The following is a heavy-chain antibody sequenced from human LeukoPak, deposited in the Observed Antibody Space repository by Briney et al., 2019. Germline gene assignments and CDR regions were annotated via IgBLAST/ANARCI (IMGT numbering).Heavy chain of an antibody. Sequence: ASVKVSCKASGYTFTGYYMHWVRQAPGQGLEWMGRINPNSGGTNYAQKFQGRVTMTRDTSISTAYMELSRLRSDDTAVYYCARDYSSSWYIDAFDIWGQGTMVTASS. V-gene: IGHV1-2*06. CDR3: ARDYSSSWYIDAFDI. D-gene: IGHD6-13*01. CDR2: INPNSGGT. J-gene: IGHJ3*02. CDR1: GYTFTGYY.